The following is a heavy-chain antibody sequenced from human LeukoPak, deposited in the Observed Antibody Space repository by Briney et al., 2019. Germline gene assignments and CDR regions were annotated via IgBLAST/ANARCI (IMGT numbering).Heavy chain of an antibody. CDR2: FSGSGDST. D-gene: IGHD5-18*01. CDR3: AKDRGGGYSYGYCDY. Sequence: GGSLRLSCAGSGFTFSNYAMSWVRQAPGKGLEWVSAFSGSGDSTYYADSVKGRFTISRDNSKNTLYLQMNSLRAEDTAVYYCAKDRGGGYSYGYCDYWGQGTLVTVSS. J-gene: IGHJ4*02. V-gene: IGHV3-23*01. CDR1: GFTFSNYA.